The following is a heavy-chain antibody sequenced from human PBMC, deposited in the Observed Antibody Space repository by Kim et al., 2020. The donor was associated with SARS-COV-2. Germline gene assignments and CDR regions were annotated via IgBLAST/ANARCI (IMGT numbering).Heavy chain of an antibody. V-gene: IGHV4-4*02. J-gene: IGHJ4*02. CDR1: GGSISSSNW. CDR3: ARDRARGYGDLDY. Sequence: SETLSLTCAVSGGSISSSNWWSWVRQPPGKGLEWIGEIYHSGSTNYNPSLKSRVTISVDKSKNQFSLKLSSVTAADTAVYYCARDRARGYGDLDYWGQGTLVTVSS. D-gene: IGHD4-17*01. CDR2: IYHSGST.